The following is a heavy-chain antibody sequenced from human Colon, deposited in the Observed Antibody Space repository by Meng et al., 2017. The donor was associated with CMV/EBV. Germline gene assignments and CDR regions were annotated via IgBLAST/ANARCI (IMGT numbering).Heavy chain of an antibody. CDR1: GGSISSGGYY. CDR3: ARATRVTTTGTRVFDY. V-gene: IGHV4-39*07. J-gene: IGHJ4*02. CDR2: IYYSGST. Sequence: SETLSLTCTVFGGSISSGGYYWGWIRQPPGKGPEWIGSIYYSGSTYYNPSLQSRVTISLDTSTIQFSLRLSSITAADTAVYYCARATRVTTTGTRVFDYWGQGTLVTVSS. D-gene: IGHD1/OR15-1a*01.